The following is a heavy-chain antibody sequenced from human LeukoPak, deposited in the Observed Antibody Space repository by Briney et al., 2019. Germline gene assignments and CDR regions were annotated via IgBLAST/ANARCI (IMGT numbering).Heavy chain of an antibody. V-gene: IGHV1-18*01. Sequence: ASVKVSCKPSVYTFTSYGISWVRQAPGQGREWMAWINPYNGNTNYAQKLRGRVTMTTDTSTGTAYMELRSLTSDDTAVYYCARGPSGYPYFFDFWGQGTLVTVSS. CDR3: ARGPSGYPYFFDF. CDR1: VYTFTSYG. J-gene: IGHJ4*02. CDR2: INPYNGNT. D-gene: IGHD3-3*01.